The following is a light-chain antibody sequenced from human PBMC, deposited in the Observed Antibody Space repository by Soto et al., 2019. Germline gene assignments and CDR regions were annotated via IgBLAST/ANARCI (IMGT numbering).Light chain of an antibody. CDR2: DVS. CDR3: QQYNNWPPKIT. V-gene: IGKV3-20*01. Sequence: EIVLTQSPGTLSLSPWEIATLSFMASQSVSSSYLAWYQQKPGQSPRLLIYDVSSRATGIPDRFSGTGSGTDFTLTISSLQSEDFAVYYCQQYNNWPPKITFGQGTRLEIK. CDR1: QSVSSSY. J-gene: IGKJ5*01.